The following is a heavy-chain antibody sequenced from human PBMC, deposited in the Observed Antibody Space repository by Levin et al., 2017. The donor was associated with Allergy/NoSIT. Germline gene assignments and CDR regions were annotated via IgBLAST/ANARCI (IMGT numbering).Heavy chain of an antibody. Sequence: ASVKVSCKASGYTFTSYYMHWVRQAPGQGLEWMGIINPSGGSSSYAQKFQGRVTMTRDTSTSTVYMELSSLRSEDTAVYYCARAYDRIAAVTPLFDYWGQGTLVTVSS. D-gene: IGHD6-13*01. J-gene: IGHJ4*02. V-gene: IGHV1-46*03. CDR2: INPSGGSS. CDR1: GYTFTSYY. CDR3: ARAYDRIAAVTPLFDY.